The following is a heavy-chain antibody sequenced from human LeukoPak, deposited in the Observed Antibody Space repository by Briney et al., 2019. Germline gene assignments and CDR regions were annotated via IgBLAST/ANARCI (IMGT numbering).Heavy chain of an antibody. CDR3: ARASLVGATRYHDAFDI. CDR2: ISSSGSTI. Sequence: GGSLRLSCAASGFTFSDYYMSWIRQAPGKGLEWVSYISSSGSTIYYADSVKGRFTISRDNAKNSLYQQMNSLRAEDTAVYYCARASLVGATRYHDAFDIWGQGTMVTVSS. CDR1: GFTFSDYY. V-gene: IGHV3-11*04. J-gene: IGHJ3*02. D-gene: IGHD1-26*01.